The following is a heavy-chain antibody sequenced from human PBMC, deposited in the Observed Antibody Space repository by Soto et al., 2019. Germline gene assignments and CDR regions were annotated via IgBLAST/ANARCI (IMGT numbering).Heavy chain of an antibody. V-gene: IGHV3-30*18. CDR3: AKDLGSPEDKYYYYGMDV. Sequence: GGSLRLSCAASGFTFRSYGMHWVRQAPGKGLEGVAVISYDGSNKYYADSVKGRFTISRDNSKNTLYLQMNSLRAEDTAVYYCAKDLGSPEDKYYYYGMDVWGQGTTVTVSS. CDR1: GFTFRSYG. J-gene: IGHJ6*02. CDR2: ISYDGSNK. D-gene: IGHD6-13*01.